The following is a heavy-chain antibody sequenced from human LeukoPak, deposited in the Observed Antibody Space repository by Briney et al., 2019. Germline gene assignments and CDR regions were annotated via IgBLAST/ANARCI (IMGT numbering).Heavy chain of an antibody. CDR1: GYSENFYG. CDR3: AREVPDSGWAAYHYYYIDV. J-gene: IGHJ6*03. D-gene: IGHD6-19*01. CDR2: ISAQHGQT. Sequence: ASVKVSCKTSGYSENFYGITWVRQVAGQGLEWMGWISAQHGQTEYAPNSQDRVTMTTDTYTNTAYMELSGLRSEDTAVYYCAREVPDSGWAAYHYYYIDVWGKGTTVTISS. V-gene: IGHV1-18*01.